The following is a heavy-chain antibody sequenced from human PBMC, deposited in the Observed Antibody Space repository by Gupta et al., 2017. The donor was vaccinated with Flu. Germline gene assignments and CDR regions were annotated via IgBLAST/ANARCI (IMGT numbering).Heavy chain of an antibody. CDR3: ARGGTYDY. V-gene: IGHV1-2*02. D-gene: IGHD3-16*01. J-gene: IGHJ4*02. CDR2: INPNSGDT. Sequence: GLEWMGWINPNSGDTNYAQKFQGRVTMTRDTSISTAYMELSSLKFDDTAVYYCARGGTYDYWGQGTLVTVSS.